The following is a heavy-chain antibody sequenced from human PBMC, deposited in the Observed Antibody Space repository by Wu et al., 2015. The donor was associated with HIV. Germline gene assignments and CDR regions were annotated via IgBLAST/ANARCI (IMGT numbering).Heavy chain of an antibody. J-gene: IGHJ6*02. D-gene: IGHD3-10*01. CDR1: GYTFTNYG. CDR3: ARGRTFGEIGMDV. CDR2: ISAYNGNT. V-gene: IGHV1-18*01. Sequence: QVHLVQSGPEVKKPGASVKVSCRTSGYTFTNYGFSWVRQAPGQGLEWMGWISAYNGNTNYAQKLQGRVTMTTDTSTSTAYMELSSLRSEDTAIYYCARGRTFGEIGMDVWGQGTTVTVSS.